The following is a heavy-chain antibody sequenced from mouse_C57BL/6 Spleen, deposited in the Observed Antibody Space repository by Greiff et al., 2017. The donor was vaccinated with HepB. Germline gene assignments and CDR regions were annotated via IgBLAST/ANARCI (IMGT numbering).Heavy chain of an antibody. Sequence: VQLQQSGAELAKPGASVKLSCKASGYTFTSYWMHWVKQRPGQGLEWIGYINPSSGYTKYNQKFKDKATLTADKSSSTADMQLSSLTYEDSAVYYCASTTVVADYAMDYWGQGTSVTVSS. CDR3: ASTTVVADYAMDY. CDR1: GYTFTSYW. J-gene: IGHJ4*01. CDR2: INPSSGYT. D-gene: IGHD1-1*01. V-gene: IGHV1-7*01.